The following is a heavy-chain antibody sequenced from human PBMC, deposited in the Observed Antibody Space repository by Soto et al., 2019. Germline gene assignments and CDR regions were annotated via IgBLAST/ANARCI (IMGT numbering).Heavy chain of an antibody. J-gene: IGHJ3*02. D-gene: IGHD2-21*01. V-gene: IGHV4-39*01. Sequence: QLQLQESGPGLVKPSETLSLTCTVSGGSISSSSYYWGWIRQPPGKGLEWIGSIYYSGSTYYNPSLKSRVTISVDTSKNPFSLKLSSVTAADTAVYYCARPIPPDDAFDIWGQGTMVTVSS. CDR1: GGSISSSSYY. CDR2: IYYSGST. CDR3: ARPIPPDDAFDI.